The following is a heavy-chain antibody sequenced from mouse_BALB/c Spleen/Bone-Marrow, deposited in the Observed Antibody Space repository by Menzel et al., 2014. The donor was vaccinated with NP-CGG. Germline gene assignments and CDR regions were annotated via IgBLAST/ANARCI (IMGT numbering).Heavy chain of an antibody. CDR3: ARAPSMIPGDFDV. CDR1: GFTFSDYY. J-gene: IGHJ1*01. D-gene: IGHD2-3*01. Sequence: EVQRVESGGGLVKPGGSLKLSCAASGFTFSDYYMYWVRQTPEKRLEWVATISDGGSYTYYPDSVKGRFTISRDNAKNNLYLQMSSLKSEDTAMYYCARAPSMIPGDFDVWGAGTTVTVSS. V-gene: IGHV5-4*02. CDR2: ISDGGSYT.